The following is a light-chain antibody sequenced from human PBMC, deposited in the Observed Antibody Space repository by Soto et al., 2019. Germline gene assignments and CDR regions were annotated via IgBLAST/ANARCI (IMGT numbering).Light chain of an antibody. CDR1: QGISINY. CDR2: GAS. J-gene: IGKJ1*01. CDR3: QKYGNFWT. V-gene: IGKV3-20*01. Sequence: EIVLTQSPGTLSLSPGERASLSCRASQGISINYLAWYQQKPGQAPRLLIYGASSRATGIPDRFSGSGSGTDFSLTIRRLEPDDFAVYYCQKYGNFWTFGQGTKVDIK.